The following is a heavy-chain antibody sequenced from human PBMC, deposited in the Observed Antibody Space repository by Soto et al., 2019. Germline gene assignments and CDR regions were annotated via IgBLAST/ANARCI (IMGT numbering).Heavy chain of an antibody. J-gene: IGHJ5*02. CDR1: GVSVCSNY. CDR2: ISYDGSYK. CDR3: AKDITSRVNWFDP. Sequence: GGSLRLCCAASGVSVCSNYMHWVRQAPGKGLEWVAVISYDGSYKSYADSVKGRFTISRDSSKNTLYLQMNSLRAEDTAVYYCAKDITSRVNWFDPWGQGTLVTV. D-gene: IGHD1-20*01. V-gene: IGHV3-30*18.